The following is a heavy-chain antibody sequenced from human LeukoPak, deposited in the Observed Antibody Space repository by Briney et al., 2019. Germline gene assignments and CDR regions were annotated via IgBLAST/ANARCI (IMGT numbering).Heavy chain of an antibody. CDR2: IGTRSNPI. D-gene: IGHD1-26*01. CDR3: AREVRGSGRDFDY. CDR1: GFSFSDFY. V-gene: IGHV3-11*01. J-gene: IGHJ4*02. Sequence: GGSLRLPCAASGFSFSDFYMSWIRQAPGMGLEWISYIGTRSNPIYYADSVKGRFTISRDDAKNSLYLQMNSLRDEDTAVYFCAREVRGSGRDFDYWGQGILVTVST.